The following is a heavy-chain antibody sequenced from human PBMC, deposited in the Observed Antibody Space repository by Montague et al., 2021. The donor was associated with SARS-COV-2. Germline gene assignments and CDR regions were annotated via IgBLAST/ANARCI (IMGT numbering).Heavy chain of an antibody. CDR2: TYYRSEWYS. CDR1: GDSVSTNSGT. CDR3: ARAERGSCGDGNCYQYFFDY. Sequence: YAISGDSVSTNSGTWNWVRLSPSRGLEWLGRTYYRSEWYSDYSVSVKSRISINPDTSKSQFSLQLNSVTPEDTAVYYCARAERGSCGDGNCYQYFFDYWGQGTLVTVSS. D-gene: IGHD2-15*01. J-gene: IGHJ4*02. V-gene: IGHV6-1*01.